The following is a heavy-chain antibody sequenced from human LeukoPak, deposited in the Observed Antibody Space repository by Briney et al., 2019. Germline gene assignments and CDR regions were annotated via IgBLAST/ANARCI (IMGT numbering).Heavy chain of an antibody. Sequence: PSETLSLTCTVSGGSISSSSYYWGWICQPPGKGLEWIGSIYYSGSTYYNPSLKSRVTISVDTSKNQFSLKLSSVTAADTAVYYCARHAVTTVDFDYWGQGTLVTVSS. D-gene: IGHD4-17*01. V-gene: IGHV4-39*01. CDR1: GGSISSSSYY. CDR2: IYYSGST. CDR3: ARHAVTTVDFDY. J-gene: IGHJ4*02.